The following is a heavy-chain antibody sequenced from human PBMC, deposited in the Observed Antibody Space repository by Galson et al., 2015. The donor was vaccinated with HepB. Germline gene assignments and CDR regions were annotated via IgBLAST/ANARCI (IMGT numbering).Heavy chain of an antibody. D-gene: IGHD4-23*01. Sequence: SLRLSCAASGFTFSGSAMHWVRPASGKGLEWVGRIRSKANSYATAYAASVKGRFTISRDDSKNTAYLQMNSLKTEDTAVYYCTRRPQDYGGNQDYYYYGMDVWGQGTTVTVSS. CDR2: IRSKANSYAT. V-gene: IGHV3-73*01. CDR1: GFTFSGSA. CDR3: TRRPQDYGGNQDYYYYGMDV. J-gene: IGHJ6*02.